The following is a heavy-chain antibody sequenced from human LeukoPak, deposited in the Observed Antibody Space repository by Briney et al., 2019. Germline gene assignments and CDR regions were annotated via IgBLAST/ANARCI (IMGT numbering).Heavy chain of an antibody. CDR1: GFTFSDYY. CDR3: AKEYTGTFSPFPSYFDN. CDR2: ISSSGSTI. V-gene: IGHV3-11*01. Sequence: GGSLRLSCAASGFTFSDYYMSWIRQAPGKGLEWVSYISSSGSTIYYADSVKGRFTISRDNAKNSLYLQMNSLRAEDTAIYYCAKEYTGTFSPFPSYFDNWGQGTLVTVSS. D-gene: IGHD1-26*01. J-gene: IGHJ4*02.